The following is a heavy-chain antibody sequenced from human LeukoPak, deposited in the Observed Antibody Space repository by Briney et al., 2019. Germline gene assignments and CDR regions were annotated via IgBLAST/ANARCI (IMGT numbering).Heavy chain of an antibody. CDR1: GDSISSNRW. CDR2: IHHRGTT. Sequence: PSGTLSLTCAVSGDSISSNRWWSWVRQSPGKGLEWIGEIHHRGTTNYNPSLKSRVTISIDKSKNEFSLNLNSVTAADTAVYYCASQGGYAQDYSGQGTLVTVSS. V-gene: IGHV4-4*02. J-gene: IGHJ4*02. D-gene: IGHD5-12*01. CDR3: ASQGGYAQDY.